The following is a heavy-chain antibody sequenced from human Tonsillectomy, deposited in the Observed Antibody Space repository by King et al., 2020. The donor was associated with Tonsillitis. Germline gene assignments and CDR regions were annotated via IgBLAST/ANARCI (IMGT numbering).Heavy chain of an antibody. CDR1: GFTFSSYD. CDR2: IGTAGDT. J-gene: IGHJ3*02. V-gene: IGHV3-13*01. CDR3: ARGGWSPTRIPDHFDI. Sequence: QLVESGGGLVQPGGSLRLSCAASGFTFSSYDMHWVRQATGKGLEWVSAIGTAGDTYYPGSVKGRFTISRENAKNSLYLQMNSLRAGDTAVYYCARGGWSPTRIPDHFDIWGQGTMVTVSS. D-gene: IGHD2-15*01.